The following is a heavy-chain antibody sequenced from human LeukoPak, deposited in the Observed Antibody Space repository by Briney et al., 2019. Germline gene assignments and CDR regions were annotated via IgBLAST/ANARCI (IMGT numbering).Heavy chain of an antibody. CDR1: GFTFSSYG. V-gene: IGHV3-23*01. Sequence: GGSLRLSCAASGFTFSSYGMSWVRQAPGKGLEWVSAISGSGGSTYYADSVKGRFTISRDNSKNTLYLQMNNLRAEDTAVYYCAKWDSSGSYHTPSLPDYWGQGTLVTVSS. D-gene: IGHD3-22*01. CDR2: ISGSGGST. CDR3: AKWDSSGSYHTPSLPDY. J-gene: IGHJ4*02.